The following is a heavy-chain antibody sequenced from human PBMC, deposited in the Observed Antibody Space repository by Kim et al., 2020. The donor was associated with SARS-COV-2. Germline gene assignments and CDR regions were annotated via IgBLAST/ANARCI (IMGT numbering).Heavy chain of an antibody. V-gene: IGHV1-69*02. CDR3: ARGQVVRGGTIDY. Sequence: YAQKVRGRVTITADKSTSTAYMELSSLRSEDTAVYYCARGQVVRGGTIDYWGQGTLVTVSS. J-gene: IGHJ4*02. D-gene: IGHD3-10*01.